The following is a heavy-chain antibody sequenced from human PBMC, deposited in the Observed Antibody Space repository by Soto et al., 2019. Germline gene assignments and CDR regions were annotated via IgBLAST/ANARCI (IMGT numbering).Heavy chain of an antibody. Sequence: QVQLVQSGAEVKKPGSSMKDSCKASGGTFNSYDINWVRQAPGQGLEWMGGIIPIVETPKYAQKFQGRVTITADESTNTVSMDLSSLRSEDTAMYYCERLSRPNDYDTSGFFKDNWFDPWGQGTLVTVSS. V-gene: IGHV1-69*01. CDR3: ERLSRPNDYDTSGFFKDNWFDP. CDR1: GGTFNSYD. D-gene: IGHD3-22*01. CDR2: IIPIVETP. J-gene: IGHJ5*02.